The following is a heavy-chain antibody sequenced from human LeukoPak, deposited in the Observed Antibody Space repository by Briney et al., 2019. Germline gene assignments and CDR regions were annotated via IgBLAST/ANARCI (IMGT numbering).Heavy chain of an antibody. J-gene: IGHJ4*02. Sequence: GRSLRLSCAASGFTFSSYAMHWVRQAPGKGLEWVAVISYDGSNKYYADSVKGRFTISRDNSKNTLYLQMNSLSAEDTAVYYCATVPYWGQGTLVTVSS. CDR3: ATVPY. CDR1: GFTFSSYA. V-gene: IGHV3-30-3*01. CDR2: ISYDGSNK.